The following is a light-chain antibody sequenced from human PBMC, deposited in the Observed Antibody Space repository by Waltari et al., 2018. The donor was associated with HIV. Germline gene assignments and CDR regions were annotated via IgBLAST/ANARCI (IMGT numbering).Light chain of an antibody. Sequence: QSALTQPPSASGSPGQSATISCIATSSDIGGHNLVSWYRQHPGKAPKLMIYEVTKRPSGVPDRFSGSKSGNTASLTVSGLQAEDEADYYCSSYAGSNNFVFGTGTKVTVL. CDR2: EVT. V-gene: IGLV2-8*01. CDR1: SSDIGGHNL. J-gene: IGLJ1*01. CDR3: SSYAGSNNFV.